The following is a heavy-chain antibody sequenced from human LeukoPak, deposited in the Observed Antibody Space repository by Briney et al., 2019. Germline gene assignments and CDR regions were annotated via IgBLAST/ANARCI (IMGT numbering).Heavy chain of an antibody. D-gene: IGHD1-26*01. V-gene: IGHV3-33*01. Sequence: GGSLRLSCAASGFTFSSYGMHWVRQAPGKGLEWVAVIWYDGSNKYYADSVKGRFTISRDNSKNTLYLQMNSLRAEDTALYYCASQSSGSSTRAPDFWGQGTLVTVSS. CDR3: ASQSSGSSTRAPDF. J-gene: IGHJ4*02. CDR1: GFTFSSYG. CDR2: IWYDGSNK.